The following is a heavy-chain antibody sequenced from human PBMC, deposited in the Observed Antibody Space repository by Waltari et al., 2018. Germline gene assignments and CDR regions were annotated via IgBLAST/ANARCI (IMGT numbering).Heavy chain of an antibody. V-gene: IGHV4-34*02. D-gene: IGHD5-12*01. CDR1: GGSFTTYY. CDR2: IRHGGSA. J-gene: IGHJ2*01. Sequence: QVQLQQWGAGLVKPSETLSLTCAFYGGSFTTYYWSWIRQSPGKGLEWVGQIRHGGSAYYNPSLKSRVTMSLDTSKNQLSLKMTSVTAADTDVYYCARHGGYAQDLWGRGTLVTVSS. CDR3: ARHGGYAQDL.